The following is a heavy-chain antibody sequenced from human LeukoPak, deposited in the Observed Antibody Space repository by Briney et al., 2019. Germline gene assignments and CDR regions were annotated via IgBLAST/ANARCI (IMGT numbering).Heavy chain of an antibody. CDR1: GFSFSGYW. J-gene: IGHJ4*02. D-gene: IGHD2/OR15-2a*01. V-gene: IGHV3-7*03. Sequence: GGPLRLSCAASGFSFSGYWMTWVRQAPGKGLEWVAIIKEDGSEKYYADFVKGRFTISRDNAKNSLDLQMNSLRAEDTAVYYCARRGSTDYWGQGTLVTVSS. CDR2: IKEDGSEK. CDR3: ARRGSTDY.